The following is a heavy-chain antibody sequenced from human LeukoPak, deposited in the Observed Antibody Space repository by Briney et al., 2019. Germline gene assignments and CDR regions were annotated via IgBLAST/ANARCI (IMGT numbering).Heavy chain of an antibody. CDR1: GGSIGSYY. Sequence: SETLSLTCTVSGGSIGSYYWSWIRQPPGKGLEWIGHIYSSGSTNYNPSLKSRVTISVDTSRNQFSPNLRSVTAADTAVYYCAGSGTYYPDYWGQGTLVTVSS. CDR2: IYSSGST. V-gene: IGHV4-59*01. CDR3: AGSGTYYPDY. J-gene: IGHJ4*02. D-gene: IGHD1-26*01.